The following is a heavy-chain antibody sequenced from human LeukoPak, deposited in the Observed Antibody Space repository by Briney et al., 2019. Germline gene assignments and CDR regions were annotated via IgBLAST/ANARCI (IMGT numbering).Heavy chain of an antibody. Sequence: SETLSLTCTVPGGSISSYYWSWIRQPAGKGLEWIGRIYTSGSTNYNPSLKSRVNISVDKSKNQFSLKLSSVTAADTAVYYCARDLSGITGTTGYFDYWGQGTLVTVSS. J-gene: IGHJ4*02. CDR2: IYTSGST. V-gene: IGHV4-4*07. D-gene: IGHD1-7*01. CDR3: ARDLSGITGTTGYFDY. CDR1: GGSISSYY.